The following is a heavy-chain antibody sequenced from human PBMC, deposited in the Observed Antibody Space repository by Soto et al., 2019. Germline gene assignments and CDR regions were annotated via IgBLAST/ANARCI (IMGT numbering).Heavy chain of an antibody. CDR3: ARSPYYDFWSGYSPSLYYFDY. CDR2: INAGNGNT. V-gene: IGHV1-3*01. Sequence: ASVKVSCKASGYTFTSYAMHWVRQAPGQRLEWMGWINAGNGNTKYSQKFQGRVTITRDTSASTAYMELSSLRSEDTAVYYCARSPYYDFWSGYSPSLYYFDYWGQGTLVTVS. J-gene: IGHJ4*02. D-gene: IGHD3-3*01. CDR1: GYTFTSYA.